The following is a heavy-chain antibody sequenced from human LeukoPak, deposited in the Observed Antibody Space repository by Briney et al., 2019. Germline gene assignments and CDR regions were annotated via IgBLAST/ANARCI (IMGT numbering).Heavy chain of an antibody. CDR3: ARYCSSTSCYSSGWFDP. CDR1: GGSISSGGYS. D-gene: IGHD2-2*02. CDR2: IYHSGST. V-gene: IGHV4-30-2*01. Sequence: SETLSLTCAVSGGSISSGGYSWSWIRQPPGKGLEWIGYIYHSGSTYYNPSLKSRVTISADRSKNQFSLKLSSVTAADTAVYYCARYCSSTSCYSSGWFDPWGQGTLVTVSS. J-gene: IGHJ5*02.